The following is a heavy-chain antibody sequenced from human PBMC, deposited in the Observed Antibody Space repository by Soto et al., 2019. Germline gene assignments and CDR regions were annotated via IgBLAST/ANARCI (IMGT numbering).Heavy chain of an antibody. J-gene: IGHJ4*02. D-gene: IGHD2-2*01. V-gene: IGHV3-23*01. CDR2: ISGSGGST. Sequence: GGSLRLSCAASGVTFISYAMSWVRQAPGKGLEWVSAISGSGGSTYYADSVKGRFTISRDNSKNTLYLQMNSLRAEDTAVYYCANKYCSSTSCYFDYWGQGTLVTVSS. CDR1: GVTFISYA. CDR3: ANKYCSSTSCYFDY.